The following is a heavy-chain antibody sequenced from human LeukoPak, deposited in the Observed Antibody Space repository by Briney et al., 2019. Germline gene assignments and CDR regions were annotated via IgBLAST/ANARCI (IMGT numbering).Heavy chain of an antibody. V-gene: IGHV4-39*07. D-gene: IGHD5-18*01. CDR1: GVSISSSPYY. Sequence: SETLSLTCTVSGVSISSSPYYWGWIRQPPGKGLEWIGSIYYSGTTHYNPSLESRVTISVDTSKNQFSLKLASVTAADTAIYYCAKGAGGFSYYNWFDPWGQGILVTVSS. J-gene: IGHJ5*02. CDR3: AKGAGGFSYYNWFDP. CDR2: IYYSGTT.